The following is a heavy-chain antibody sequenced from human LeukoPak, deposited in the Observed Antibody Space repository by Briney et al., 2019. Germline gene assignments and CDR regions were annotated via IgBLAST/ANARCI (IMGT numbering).Heavy chain of an antibody. V-gene: IGHV3-11*04. D-gene: IGHD3-10*01. CDR1: GFTFSDYY. Sequence: GGSLRLSCAASGFTFSDYYMSWIRQAPGKGLEWVSYIGSSGSSIYYADPVKGRFTISRDNAKNSLYLQMNSLRAEDTAVYYCARDGAAGSGIPSIDYWGQGTLVTVSS. CDR3: ARDGAAGSGIPSIDY. J-gene: IGHJ4*02. CDR2: IGSSGSSI.